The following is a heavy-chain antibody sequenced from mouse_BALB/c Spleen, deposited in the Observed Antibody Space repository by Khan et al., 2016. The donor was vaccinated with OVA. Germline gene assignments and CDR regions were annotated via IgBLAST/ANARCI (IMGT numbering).Heavy chain of an antibody. J-gene: IGHJ2*01. D-gene: IGHD1-1*01. CDR1: GYSFTGYF. CDR3: IRSYRGDFDY. V-gene: IGHV1-20*02. CDR2: INPHVGET. Sequence: VQLQQSGPELVRPGASVKISCKASGYSFTGYFMNWVMQGHGQSLEWIGRINPHVGETFYNQRFKDKATLTVDESSSTAYMELRSLASEDSAVYYCIRSYRGDFDYWGQGTPLTVSS.